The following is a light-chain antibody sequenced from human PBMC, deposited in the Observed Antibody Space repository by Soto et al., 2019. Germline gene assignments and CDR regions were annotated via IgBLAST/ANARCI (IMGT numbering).Light chain of an antibody. CDR1: SSNIGSHY. J-gene: IGLJ3*02. V-gene: IGLV1-47*01. Sequence: QSALTQPPSASGTPGQSLTISCAGSSSNIGSHYVYWYQHLPGTAPKLLIFRDGQRPSGVPDRFFGSKSGTSAFLAISGLRSEDEAHYYCAVWDASLTGWVFGGGTKLTVL. CDR3: AVWDASLTGWV. CDR2: RDG.